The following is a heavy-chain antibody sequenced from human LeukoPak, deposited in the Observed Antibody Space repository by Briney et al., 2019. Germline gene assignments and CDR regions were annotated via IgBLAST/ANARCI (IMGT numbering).Heavy chain of an antibody. J-gene: IGHJ5*02. CDR3: ARWGGTSHDSSGCYIGRFDP. D-gene: IGHD3-22*01. Sequence: ASVKVSCKASGYTFTSYDINWVRQATGQGLEWMGWMNPNSGNTGYAQKFQGRVTMTRNTSISTAYMELSSLRSEDTAVYYCARWGGTSHDSSGCYIGRFDPWGQGTLVTVSS. V-gene: IGHV1-8*01. CDR1: GYTFTSYD. CDR2: MNPNSGNT.